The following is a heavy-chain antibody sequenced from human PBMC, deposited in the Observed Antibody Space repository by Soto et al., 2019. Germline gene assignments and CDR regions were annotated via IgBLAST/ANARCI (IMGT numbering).Heavy chain of an antibody. CDR1: GGSSSPFY. J-gene: IGHJ4*02. V-gene: IGHV4-59*01. CDR3: ARVGGVAARTFDY. Sequence: TLETLSLTCTVSGGSSSPFYWSWVRQPPGKGLEWIGYLYYSGNTNYNPSLKSRVTISVDASKNQVSLRLTSVTAADTAVYYCARVGGVAARTFDYWGQGTVVTVS. D-gene: IGHD2-15*01. CDR2: LYYSGNT.